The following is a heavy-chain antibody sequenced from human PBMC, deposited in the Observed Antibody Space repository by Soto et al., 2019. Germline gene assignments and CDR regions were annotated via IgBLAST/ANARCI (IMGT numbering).Heavy chain of an antibody. Sequence: EVQVVESGGGLGKPGGSLRLSCAASGFTFNNYNMNWVRQGPGKGLEWVASISSKSNQIFHADSVKGRFTISRDNAKNSLYLQMNSMRAEATAVYYCAKDRGRGSPVSGVLHVWAQGTTVTVSS. D-gene: IGHD5-12*01. CDR2: ISSKSNQI. CDR3: AKDRGRGSPVSGVLHV. CDR1: GFTFNNYN. V-gene: IGHV3-21*01. J-gene: IGHJ6*02.